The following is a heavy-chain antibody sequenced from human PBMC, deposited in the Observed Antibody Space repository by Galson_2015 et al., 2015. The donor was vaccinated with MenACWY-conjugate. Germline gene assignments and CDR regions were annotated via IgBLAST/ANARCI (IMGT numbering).Heavy chain of an antibody. J-gene: IGHJ5*02. V-gene: IGHV3-23*01. CDR3: TKRGVCGSGTSYTNNWFDP. CDR1: GFAFSSYA. D-gene: IGHD3-10*01. Sequence: SLRLSCAASGFAFSSYALSWVRQAPGKGLAWVSTISGGGDRTDYADSVKGRFTISRDNSKNTLFLQMNSLRAEDTAVYFCTKRGVCGSGTSYTNNWFDPWGQGTLVTVSS. CDR2: ISGGGDRT.